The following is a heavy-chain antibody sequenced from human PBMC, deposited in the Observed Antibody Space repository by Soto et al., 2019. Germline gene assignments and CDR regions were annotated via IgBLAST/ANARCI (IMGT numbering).Heavy chain of an antibody. Sequence: PSQTLSLTCAISGDSVSSNSAAWNWIRQSPSRGLEWLGRTYYRSKWYNDYAVSVKSRITINPDTSKNQFSLQLNSVTPEDTAVYYCAGGTVLLWFGELSTWFDPWGQGTLVTVSS. D-gene: IGHD3-10*01. CDR1: GDSVSSNSAA. J-gene: IGHJ5*02. CDR3: AGGTVLLWFGELSTWFDP. CDR2: TYYRSKWYN. V-gene: IGHV6-1*01.